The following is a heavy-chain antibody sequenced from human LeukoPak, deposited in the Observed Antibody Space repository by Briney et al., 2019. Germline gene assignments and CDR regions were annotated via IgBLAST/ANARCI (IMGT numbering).Heavy chain of an antibody. CDR2: INPNSGGT. V-gene: IGHV1-2*03. J-gene: IGHJ5*02. CDR1: GYTFTGYY. Sequence: LGASVKVSCKASGYTFTGYYMHWVRQAPGQGLEWRGWINPNSGGTNYAQKFQGRVTMTRDTSISTAYMELSRLRSDDTAVYYCARGYRYCSSTSCPQYNWFDPWGQGTLVTVSS. D-gene: IGHD2-2*01. CDR3: ARGYRYCSSTSCPQYNWFDP.